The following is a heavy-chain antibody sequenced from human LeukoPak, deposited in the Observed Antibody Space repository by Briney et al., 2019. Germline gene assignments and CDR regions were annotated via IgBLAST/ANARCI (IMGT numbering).Heavy chain of an antibody. D-gene: IGHD1-26*01. CDR2: INSDGSST. CDR1: GFTFSSYW. V-gene: IGHV3-74*01. J-gene: IGHJ4*02. Sequence: AGGSLRLSCAVSGFTFSSYWMHWVRQAPGKGLVWVSRINSDGSSTSYADSVKGRFTISRDNAKNTLYLQMNSLRAEDTAVYYCARRSSGSPPYYFGYWGQGTLVTVSS. CDR3: ARRSSGSPPYYFGY.